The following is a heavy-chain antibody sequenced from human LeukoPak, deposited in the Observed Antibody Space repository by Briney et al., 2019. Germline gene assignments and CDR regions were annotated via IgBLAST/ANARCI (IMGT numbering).Heavy chain of an antibody. D-gene: IGHD5-18*01. CDR1: GGTFSSYA. V-gene: IGHV1-69*05. CDR3: ASTMWIQLWPIHDAFDI. CDR2: IIPIFGTA. Sequence: GASVKVSCKASGGTFSSYAISWVRQAPGQGLGWMGRIIPIFGTANYAQKFQGRVTITTDESTSTAYMELSSLRSEDTAVYYCASTMWIQLWPIHDAFDIWGQGTMVTVSS. J-gene: IGHJ3*02.